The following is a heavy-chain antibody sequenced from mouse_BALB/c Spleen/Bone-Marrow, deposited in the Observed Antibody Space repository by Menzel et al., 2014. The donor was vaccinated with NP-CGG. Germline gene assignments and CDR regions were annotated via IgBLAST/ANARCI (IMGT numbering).Heavy chain of an antibody. D-gene: IGHD1-1*02. CDR1: GFTFTDYY. CDR3: ARDKGGILFDY. CDR2: IRNKANGYTT. Sequence: EVQRVQSGGGLVQPGGSLRLSCATSGFTFTDYYMNWVRQPPGKALEWLGFIRNKANGYTTEYSASVKGRFTISRYNSQSILYLQMNTLRAEDSATYYCARDKGGILFDYWGQGTTLTVSS. V-gene: IGHV7-3*02. J-gene: IGHJ2*01.